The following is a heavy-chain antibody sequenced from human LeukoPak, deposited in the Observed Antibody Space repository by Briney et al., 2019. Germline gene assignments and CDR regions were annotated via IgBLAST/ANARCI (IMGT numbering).Heavy chain of an antibody. CDR2: INHSGST. J-gene: IGHJ4*02. CDR1: GGSFSGYY. Sequence: KPSETLSLTCAVYGGSFSGYYWSWIRQPPGKGLGWIGEINHSGSTNYNPSLKSRVTISVDTSKNQFSLKLSSVTAADTAVYYCARVGYRYYDFWSGYYREGTGAIGYWGQGTLVTVSS. CDR3: ARVGYRYYDFWSGYYREGTGAIGY. V-gene: IGHV4-34*01. D-gene: IGHD3-3*01.